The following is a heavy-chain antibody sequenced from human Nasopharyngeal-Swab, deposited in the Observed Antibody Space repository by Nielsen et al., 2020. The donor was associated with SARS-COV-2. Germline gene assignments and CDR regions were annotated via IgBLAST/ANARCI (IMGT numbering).Heavy chain of an antibody. CDR2: INPTDGST. CDR1: GYTFTSYS. D-gene: IGHD1-20*01. CDR3: ARVLPFRITGNSGMDV. V-gene: IGHV1-46*01. J-gene: IGHJ6*02. Sequence: ASVKVSCKASGYTFTSYSLHWVRQAPGQELEWMGIINPTDGSTSYAQKFEGRVTLTRVTSTSTVYMELNSLRSEDTAVYYCARVLPFRITGNSGMDVWGQGTTVTVSS.